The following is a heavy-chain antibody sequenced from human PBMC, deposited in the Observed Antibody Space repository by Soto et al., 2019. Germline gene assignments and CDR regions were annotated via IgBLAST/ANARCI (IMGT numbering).Heavy chain of an antibody. V-gene: IGHV3-23*01. Sequence: PGGSLRLSCAASGFTLSSYAMSWVRQAPGKGLEWVSAISSSGGSTYYADSVKGRFTISRDNAKNSLYLQMNSLRAEDTAVYYCARVLYGDYVYYCYGMDVWGQGTTVTVSS. D-gene: IGHD4-17*01. CDR3: ARVLYGDYVYYCYGMDV. J-gene: IGHJ6*02. CDR2: ISSSGGST. CDR1: GFTLSSYA.